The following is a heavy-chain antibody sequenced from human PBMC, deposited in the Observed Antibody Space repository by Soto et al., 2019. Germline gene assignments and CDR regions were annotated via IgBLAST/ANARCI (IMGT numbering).Heavy chain of an antibody. Sequence: QITLKESGPPLVKPTQTLTLTCTFSGFSLSTSGVGVGWIRQPPGKALEWLALIYWDDDKRYSPSLKSRLTITKDTSKNQVVLTMTHMDPVDTATYYCAHRPDGYCSGGSCYPPEYFQHWGQGTLVTVSS. V-gene: IGHV2-5*02. D-gene: IGHD2-15*01. CDR1: GFSLSTSGVG. CDR2: IYWDDDK. CDR3: AHRPDGYCSGGSCYPPEYFQH. J-gene: IGHJ1*01.